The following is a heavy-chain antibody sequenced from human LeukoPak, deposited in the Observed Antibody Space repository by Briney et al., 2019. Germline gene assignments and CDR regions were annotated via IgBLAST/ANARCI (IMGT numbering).Heavy chain of an antibody. CDR1: GYSFTSYW. D-gene: IGHD3-9*01. CDR3: ARGHVLRYFDWLSPNDY. CDR2: IYPGDSDT. Sequence: GESLKISCKGSGYSFTSYWIGWVRQMPGKGLEWMGIIYPGDSDTRYSPSFQGQVTISADKSISTAYLQRSSLKASDTAMYYCARGHVLRYFDWLSPNDYWGQGTLVTVSS. J-gene: IGHJ4*02. V-gene: IGHV5-51*01.